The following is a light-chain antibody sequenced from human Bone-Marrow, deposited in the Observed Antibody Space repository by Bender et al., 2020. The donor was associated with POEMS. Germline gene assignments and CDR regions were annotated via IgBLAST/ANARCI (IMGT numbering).Light chain of an antibody. Sequence: QSALTQPASVSGSPGQSITISCTGISSDVVVSWYQHHPGKAPNLIIYDVSNRPSGVSYRFSGSKSGNTASLTISGLQAEDEADYYCSSYSRSSVLFGGGTKLTVL. CDR1: SSDVV. CDR2: DVS. V-gene: IGLV2-14*03. J-gene: IGLJ2*01. CDR3: SSYSRSSVL.